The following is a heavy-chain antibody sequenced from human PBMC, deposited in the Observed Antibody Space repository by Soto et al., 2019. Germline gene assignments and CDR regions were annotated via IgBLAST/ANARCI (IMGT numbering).Heavy chain of an antibody. Sequence: GGSLRLSCAASGFTFSSYAMSWVRQAPGKGLEWVSAISGSGGSTYYADSVKGRFTISRDNSKNTLYLQMNSLRAEDTAVYYCAKDVAMIVVVIPTPFDYWGQGTLVTVSS. CDR2: ISGSGGST. D-gene: IGHD3-22*01. CDR3: AKDVAMIVVVIPTPFDY. V-gene: IGHV3-23*01. J-gene: IGHJ4*02. CDR1: GFTFSSYA.